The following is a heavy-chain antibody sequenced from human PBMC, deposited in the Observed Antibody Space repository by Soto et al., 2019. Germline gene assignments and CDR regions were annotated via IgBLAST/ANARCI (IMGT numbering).Heavy chain of an antibody. CDR2: ISGVGGST. V-gene: IGHV3-23*01. D-gene: IGHD2-21*01. CDR1: GFTFSRYA. J-gene: IGHJ4*02. CDR3: AREFAPGSPNYDY. Sequence: GGSLRLPCAASGFTFSRYAMSWVRQAPGKGLEWVSGISGVGGSTYYADSVKGRFTISRDNSNNMLFLQMNSLRAEDTALYYCAREFAPGSPNYDYWGLGTLVTVSS.